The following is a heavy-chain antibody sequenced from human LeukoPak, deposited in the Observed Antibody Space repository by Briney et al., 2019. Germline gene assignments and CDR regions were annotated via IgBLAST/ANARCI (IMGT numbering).Heavy chain of an antibody. D-gene: IGHD1-26*01. CDR2: IYYSGTT. J-gene: IGHJ4*02. CDR1: GGSISSYY. V-gene: IGHV4-59*01. Sequence: SETLSLTCTVSGGSISSYYWSWIRQPPGKGLEWIGYIYYSGTTKYNPSLRSRVTISGDTSKNQFSLRLTSVTAADTAVYYCARGGSYYDYWGQGTRVTVSS. CDR3: ARGGSYYDY.